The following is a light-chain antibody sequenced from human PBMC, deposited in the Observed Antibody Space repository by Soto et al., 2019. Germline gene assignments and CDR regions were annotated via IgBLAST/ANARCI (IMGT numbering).Light chain of an antibody. CDR3: QSYDSSLSGVV. CDR1: SSNIGGGYD. CDR2: GNS. Sequence: QSVLTQPPSVSGAPVQRVTISCTGSSSNIGGGYDVHWYQQLPGTAPKLLIYGNSNRPSGVPDRFSGSKSGTSASLAITGVQAEDEADYYCQSYDSSLSGVVFGGGTKLTVL. J-gene: IGLJ2*01. V-gene: IGLV1-40*01.